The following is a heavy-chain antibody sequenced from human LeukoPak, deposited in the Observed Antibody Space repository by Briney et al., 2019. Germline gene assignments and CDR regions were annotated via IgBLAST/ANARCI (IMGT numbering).Heavy chain of an antibody. V-gene: IGHV3-73*01. Sequence: PGGSLRLSCAASGFTFSGSAMHWVRQASGKGLEWVARVRSKDNGYATSYSASVRGRFTISRDDSKNMAYLQMDSLKTEDTAVYFCSRTSDAAWYFDLWDRGTLVTVSS. CDR1: GFTFSGSA. CDR2: VRSKDNGYAT. J-gene: IGHJ2*01. D-gene: IGHD6-25*01. CDR3: SRTSDAAWYFDL.